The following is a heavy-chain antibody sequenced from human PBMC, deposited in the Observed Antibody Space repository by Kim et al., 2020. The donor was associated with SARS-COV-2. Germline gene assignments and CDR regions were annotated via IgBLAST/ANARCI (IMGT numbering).Heavy chain of an antibody. V-gene: IGHV3-33*01. CDR3: ARVRARYLDY. D-gene: IGHD3-10*01. CDR1: GFTFSSHG. J-gene: IGHJ4*02. CDR2: IWYDGSKK. Sequence: GGSLRLSCVASGFTFSSHGMHWVRQAPGKGLEWVSVIWYDGSKKEYVDSVKGRFTISRDNSKNTVYLQMNSLRAEDTAVYYCARVRARYLDYWGQGTLVTGSS.